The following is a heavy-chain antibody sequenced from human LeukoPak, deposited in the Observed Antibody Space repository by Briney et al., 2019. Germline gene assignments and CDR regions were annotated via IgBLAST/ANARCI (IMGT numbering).Heavy chain of an antibody. CDR3: SKDRTTSGGAEGY. D-gene: IGHD3-10*01. CDR2: ISGSGGST. CDR1: GFTFSSYA. V-gene: IGHV3-23*01. J-gene: IGHJ4*02. Sequence: PGGSLRLSCAASGFTFSSYAMSWVRQAPGKGLEWVSAISGSGGSTYYADSVKGRFTISRDNSKNTLYLQMNSLRAEDTAIYYCSKDRTTSGGAEGYWGQGTLVTVSA.